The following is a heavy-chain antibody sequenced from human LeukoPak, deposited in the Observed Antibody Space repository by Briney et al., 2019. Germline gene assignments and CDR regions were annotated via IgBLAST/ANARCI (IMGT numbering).Heavy chain of an antibody. CDR1: GFTFSSHY. D-gene: IGHD3-9*01. Sequence: GGSRRLSCAASGFTFSSHYMHWVRQAPGKGLEWISCISSSGNTIYYADSVMGRFTISRDNARKSLYLQMSSLRDEDTAVYYCARDEDYDISNVYYKRPCDCWGQGTLVTVSS. CDR3: ARDEDYDISNVYYKRPCDC. J-gene: IGHJ4*02. CDR2: ISSSGNTI. V-gene: IGHV3-48*02.